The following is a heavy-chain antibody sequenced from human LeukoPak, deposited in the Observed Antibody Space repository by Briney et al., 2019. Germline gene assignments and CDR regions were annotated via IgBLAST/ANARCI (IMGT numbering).Heavy chain of an antibody. CDR1: GGSISSSSYY. D-gene: IGHD3-22*01. Sequence: SETLSLTCTVSGGSISSSSYYWGWIRQPPGKGLEWIGSIYYSGSTYYNPSLKSRVTISVDTSKNQFSLKLSSVTAADTAVYYCARVDSSGYGAFDIWGQGTMVTVSS. V-gene: IGHV4-39*07. J-gene: IGHJ3*02. CDR2: IYYSGST. CDR3: ARVDSSGYGAFDI.